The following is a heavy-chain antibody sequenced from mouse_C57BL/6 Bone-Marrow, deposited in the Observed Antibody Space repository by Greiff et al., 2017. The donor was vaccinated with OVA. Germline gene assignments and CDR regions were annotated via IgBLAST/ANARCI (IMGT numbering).Heavy chain of an antibody. CDR3: ARASDDGYYVGY. D-gene: IGHD2-3*01. CDR2: ISDGGSYT. V-gene: IGHV5-4*01. Sequence: EVHLVESGGGLVKPGGSLKLSCAASGFTFSSYAMSWVRPTPEKRLEWVATISDGGSYTYYPDNVKGRFTISRDNAKNNLYLQMSHLKSEDTAMYYCARASDDGYYVGYWGQGTTLTVSS. J-gene: IGHJ2*01. CDR1: GFTFSSYA.